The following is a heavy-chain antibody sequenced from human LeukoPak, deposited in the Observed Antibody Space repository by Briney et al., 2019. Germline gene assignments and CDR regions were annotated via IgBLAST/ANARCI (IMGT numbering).Heavy chain of an antibody. CDR3: ARRSVQGYYFDY. J-gene: IGHJ4*02. CDR2: INHSGST. CDR1: GGSFSGYY. Sequence: SETPSLTCAVYGGSFSGYYWSWIRQPPGKGLEWIGEINHSGSTNYNPSLKSRVTISVDTSKNQFSLKLSSVTAADTAVYYCARRSVQGYYFDYWGQGTLVTVSS. D-gene: IGHD1-1*01. V-gene: IGHV4-34*01.